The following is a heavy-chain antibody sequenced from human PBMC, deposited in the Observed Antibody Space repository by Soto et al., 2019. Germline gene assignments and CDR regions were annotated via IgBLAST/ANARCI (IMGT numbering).Heavy chain of an antibody. Sequence: QVQLVESGGGVVQPGRSLRLSCAASGFTFSSYAMHWVRQAPGKGLEWVAVISYDGSNKYYADSVKGRFTISRDNSKNTLYLQMNSLRAEDTAVYYCARDREVARWHFDYWGQGTLVTVSS. J-gene: IGHJ4*02. CDR3: ARDREVARWHFDY. CDR1: GFTFSSYA. CDR2: ISYDGSNK. D-gene: IGHD3-10*01. V-gene: IGHV3-30-3*01.